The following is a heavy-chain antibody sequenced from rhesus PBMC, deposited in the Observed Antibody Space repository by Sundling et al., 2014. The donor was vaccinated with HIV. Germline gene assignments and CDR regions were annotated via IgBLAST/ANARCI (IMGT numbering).Heavy chain of an antibody. J-gene: IGHJ6*01. CDR3: ARVFYYGGSYYGFDS. V-gene: IGHV4-65*02. D-gene: IGHD3-16*01. Sequence: QVQLQESGPGLVKPSETLSLTCAVSGGSISSSNWWSWIRQPPGKGLEWIGSIYGNSANTFYNPSLKNRVTISKDTSKNQFSLNLRSVTAADTAVYYCARVFYYGGSYYGFDSWGHGVVVTVSS. CDR2: IYGNSANT. CDR1: GGSISSSNW.